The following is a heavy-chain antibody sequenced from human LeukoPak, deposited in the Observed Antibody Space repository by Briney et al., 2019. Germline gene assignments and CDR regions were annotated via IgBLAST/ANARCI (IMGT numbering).Heavy chain of an antibody. J-gene: IGHJ5*02. Sequence: GASVKVSCKASGYTFTSYDINWVRQATGQGLEWMGWMNPNSGNTGYAQKFQGRVTMTRNTSISTAYMELSSLRSEDTAVYYCARERSATYYYDSSGYLAGGFDPWGQGTLVTISS. D-gene: IGHD3-22*01. CDR3: ARERSATYYYDSSGYLAGGFDP. CDR2: MNPNSGNT. CDR1: GYTFTSYD. V-gene: IGHV1-8*01.